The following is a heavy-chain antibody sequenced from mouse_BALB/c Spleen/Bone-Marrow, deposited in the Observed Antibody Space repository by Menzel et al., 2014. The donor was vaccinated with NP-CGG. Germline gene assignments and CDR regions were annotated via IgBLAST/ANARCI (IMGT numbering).Heavy chain of an antibody. CDR1: GYTFTSFY. CDR2: IYPGDFNT. CDR3: ARKSQRAYDSMIY. J-gene: IGHJ4*01. V-gene: IGHV1S56*01. Sequence: QVHVKQSGPELVKPGASVRISCKASGYTFTSFYIHGVRQRPGQGLEWIGWIYPGDFNTKYNEKFKGKATLTADKSSGTASMQLSSLTSEDSAVYFCARKSQRAYDSMIYWGQGTSVTVSS. D-gene: IGHD2-4*01.